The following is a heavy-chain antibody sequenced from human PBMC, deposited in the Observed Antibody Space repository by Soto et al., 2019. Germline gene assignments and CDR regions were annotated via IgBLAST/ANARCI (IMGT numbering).Heavy chain of an antibody. Sequence: ASVKVSCKASGYTFTSYGISWVRQAPGQGLEWMGWISAYNGNTNYAQKLQGRVTMTTDTSTSTAYMELRSLRSDDTAVYYRARVGICSSTSCYKLGYYYYGMDVWGQGTTVTVSS. D-gene: IGHD2-2*02. CDR2: ISAYNGNT. J-gene: IGHJ6*02. CDR3: ARVGICSSTSCYKLGYYYYGMDV. V-gene: IGHV1-18*04. CDR1: GYTFTSYG.